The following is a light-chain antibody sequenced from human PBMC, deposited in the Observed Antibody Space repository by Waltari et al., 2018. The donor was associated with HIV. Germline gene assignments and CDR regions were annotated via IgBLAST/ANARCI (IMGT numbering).Light chain of an antibody. V-gene: IGKV1-NL1*01. CDR3: QQYYSSPPT. CDR2: TAS. J-gene: IGKJ2*01. CDR1: QGISTS. Sequence: DIQMTQSPSSLSASVGDRVTLTCRASQGISTSLAWYQQKPGESPKLLLYTASRLESGVPTRFSGTESGTDYTLTISSLQPEDFATYYCQQYYSSPPTFGRGTKLEIK.